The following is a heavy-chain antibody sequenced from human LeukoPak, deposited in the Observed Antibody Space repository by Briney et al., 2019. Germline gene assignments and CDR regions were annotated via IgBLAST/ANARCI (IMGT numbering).Heavy chain of an antibody. CDR1: GYSISSGYS. V-gene: IGHV4-38-2*01. J-gene: IGHJ6*03. Sequence: PAETLSLTCDVSGYSISSGYSWGWIRQPPAKGLEWIGSIYHTGTTYYNPSLKSRLTISVDTSKNQFSLKMTSVTAADTAVYYCARREDYMDVWGKGTAVTVSS. CDR2: IYHTGTT. CDR3: ARREDYMDV.